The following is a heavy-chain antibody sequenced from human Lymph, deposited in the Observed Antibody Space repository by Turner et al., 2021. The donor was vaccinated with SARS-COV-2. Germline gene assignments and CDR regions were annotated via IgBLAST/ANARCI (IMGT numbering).Heavy chain of an antibody. CDR3: ARAVICGGDCYSFDY. CDR2: INPSGGTT. D-gene: IGHD2-21*02. J-gene: IGHJ4*02. CDR1: GYTFTSYY. Sequence: QVQLVQSGAEVKKPGASVKVSCKASGYTFTSYYMHWVRQAPGQGLEWMGIINPSGGTTNYAQKFQGRVTMTRDTSTSTVYMELSSLRSEDTAVYYCARAVICGGDCYSFDYWGQGTLATVSS. V-gene: IGHV1-46*03.